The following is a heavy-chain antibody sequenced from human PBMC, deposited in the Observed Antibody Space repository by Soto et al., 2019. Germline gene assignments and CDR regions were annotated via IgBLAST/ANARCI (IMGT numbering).Heavy chain of an antibody. J-gene: IGHJ2*01. D-gene: IGHD1-26*01. CDR1: GFTFSSYA. CDR2: ITGSGTST. V-gene: IGHV3-23*01. Sequence: EVQLLESGGGLVQPGGSLRLSCAASGFTFSSYAMTWVRQAPGKGLEWISVITGSGTSTYYADSVKGRFTISRDNSKNTLYLQMNSLRAEDTAVYYCAKKGSPSGDNKTWYFDLWGRGTLVTVSS. CDR3: AKKGSPSGDNKTWYFDL.